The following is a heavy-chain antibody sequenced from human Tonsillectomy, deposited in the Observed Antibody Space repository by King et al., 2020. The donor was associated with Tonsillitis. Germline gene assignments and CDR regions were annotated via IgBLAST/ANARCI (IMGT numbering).Heavy chain of an antibody. D-gene: IGHD3-10*01. CDR3: ARLTHEPGFGELLYFDY. CDR2: IYYTGST. Sequence: QLQLQESGPGLVKPSETLSLTCTVSGSSISTNSYYWSWIRQPPGKGLEWIGSIYYTGSTYSNPSLKSRVTISLDTSKNQFPLNLSSVTAADTAVYYCARLTHEPGFGELLYFDYWGQGTLVTVSS. CDR1: GSSISTNSYY. V-gene: IGHV4-39*07. J-gene: IGHJ4*02.